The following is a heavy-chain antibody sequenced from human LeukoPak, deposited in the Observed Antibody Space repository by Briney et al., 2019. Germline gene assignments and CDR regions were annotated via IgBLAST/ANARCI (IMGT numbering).Heavy chain of an antibody. CDR3: ARGPRIDPYSSGWYGWFDP. CDR1: GGSFSGYY. CDR2: INHSGST. D-gene: IGHD6-19*01. V-gene: IGHV4-34*01. J-gene: IGHJ5*02. Sequence: PSETLSLTCAVYGGSFSGYYWSWIRQPPGKGLEWIGEINHSGSTNYNPSLKSRVTISVDTPKNQFSLKLSSVTAADTAVYYCARGPRIDPYSSGWYGWFDPWGQGTLVTVSS.